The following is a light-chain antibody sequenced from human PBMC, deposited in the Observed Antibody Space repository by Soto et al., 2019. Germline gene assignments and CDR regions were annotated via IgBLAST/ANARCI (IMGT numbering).Light chain of an antibody. CDR3: QQRSDWPLT. J-gene: IGKJ4*01. V-gene: IGKV3-11*01. Sequence: EIVLTQSPTTLSLSPGERATLSCRASQSVSSYFAWYQQKPGQAPRLLIYDASTRAAGIPARFSGSGSGTDFTLTISSLEPEDFAVDDGQQRSDWPLTFGGGTKVEIK. CDR1: QSVSSY. CDR2: DAS.